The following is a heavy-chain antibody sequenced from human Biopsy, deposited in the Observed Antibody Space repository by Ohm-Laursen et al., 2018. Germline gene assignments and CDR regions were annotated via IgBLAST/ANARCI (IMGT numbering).Heavy chain of an antibody. CDR2: IYGDDNK. CDR1: GFSLTNGGLS. J-gene: IGHJ4*02. Sequence: TQTLTLTRSFPGFSLTNGGLSVGWIRQSQGRALEWLGPIYGDDNKRYSPSLKSRLLITKDTSKNQVVLTLTNVDPVVTGTYYCAHRQKCTLDFWGQGTLVTASS. CDR3: AHRQKCTLDF. D-gene: IGHD3-3*01. V-gene: IGHV2-5*02.